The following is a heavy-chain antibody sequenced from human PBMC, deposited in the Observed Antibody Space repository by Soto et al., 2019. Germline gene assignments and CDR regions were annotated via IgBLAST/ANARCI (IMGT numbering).Heavy chain of an antibody. J-gene: IGHJ3*02. CDR2: IYYSGST. CDR3: ARFGDDSSGYYYRSSAFDI. CDR1: GGSISSGGYY. V-gene: IGHV4-31*03. D-gene: IGHD3-22*01. Sequence: QVQLQESGPGLVKPSQTLSLTCTVSGGSISSGGYYWSWIRQHPGKGLEWIGYIYYSGSTYYNPSLKSRVTISVDTSKNQFSLKLSSVTAADTAVYYCARFGDDSSGYYYRSSAFDIWGQGTMVTVSS.